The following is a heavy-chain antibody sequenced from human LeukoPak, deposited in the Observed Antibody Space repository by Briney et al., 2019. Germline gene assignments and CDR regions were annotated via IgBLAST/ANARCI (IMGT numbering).Heavy chain of an antibody. CDR2: IYYSGET. Sequence: PSETLSLTCTVSGDSISGSGHHWGWIRQAPGKGLEWIGSIYYSGETCYNPSLKSRVTISVDTSKNQFSRKLSSVTAADTAVYYCARSSTGWSHYWGQGNLVTVSS. D-gene: IGHD2-2*01. V-gene: IGHV4-39*01. CDR3: ARSSTGWSHY. CDR1: GDSISGSGHH. J-gene: IGHJ4*02.